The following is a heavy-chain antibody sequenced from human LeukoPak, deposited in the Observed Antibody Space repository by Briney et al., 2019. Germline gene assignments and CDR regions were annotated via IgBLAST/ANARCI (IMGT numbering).Heavy chain of an antibody. CDR2: ISACNGNT. V-gene: IGHV1-18*01. J-gene: IGHJ3*02. CDR1: GYTFTSYG. D-gene: IGHD4-17*01. Sequence: SVKVSCKASGYTFTSYGISWVRQAPGQGLEWMGRISACNGNTNYAQKLQGRVTMTTDTSTSTAYMELRSLRSDDTAVYYCARASYGDYPGDAFDIWGQGTMGTVSS. CDR3: ARASYGDYPGDAFDI.